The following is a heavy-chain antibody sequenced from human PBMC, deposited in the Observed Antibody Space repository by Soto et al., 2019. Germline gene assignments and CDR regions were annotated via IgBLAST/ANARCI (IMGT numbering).Heavy chain of an antibody. CDR3: ARGYYTSWYWFDR. J-gene: IGHJ2*01. CDR1: GGSVSTGVHY. V-gene: IGHV4-61*08. D-gene: IGHD6-13*01. Sequence: QVQLQESGPGLVKPSETLSLTCTVSVSGGSVSTGVHYWSWIRQPPGKGLEWIGYIYYSGSTNYNPSLKSRVTIAVDTSKNQFSLKLTSVTAADTAVYYCARGYYTSWYWFDRWGRGTLVTVSS. CDR2: IYYSGST.